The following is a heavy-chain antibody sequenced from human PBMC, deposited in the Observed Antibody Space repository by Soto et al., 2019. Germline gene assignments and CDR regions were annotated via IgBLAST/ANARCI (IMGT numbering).Heavy chain of an antibody. CDR1: GGTFSSYA. J-gene: IGHJ6*02. CDR3: ARSQGSSTSLEIYYYYYYGMDV. V-gene: IGHV1-69*01. CDR2: IIPISGTA. Sequence: QVQLVQSGAEVKKPGSSVKVSCKASGGTFSSYAISWVRQAPGQGLEWMGGIIPISGTANYAQKFQGRVTITADESTSTAYMEVRSVRSEDTAVYYCARSQGSSTSLEIYYYYYYGMDVWGQGTTVTVSS. D-gene: IGHD2-2*01.